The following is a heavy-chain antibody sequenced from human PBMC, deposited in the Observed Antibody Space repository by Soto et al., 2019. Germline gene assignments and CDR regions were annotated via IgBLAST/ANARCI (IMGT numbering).Heavy chain of an antibody. V-gene: IGHV4-38-2*02. D-gene: IGHD2-15*01. CDR1: DYSISSGYY. J-gene: IGHJ5*02. CDR2: IHHTGNT. Sequence: SETLSRTCAVSDYSISSGYYWGWIRQPPGKGLEWIGSIHHTGNTYYNPSLKSRVTISVDTSKNQFSLKLSSVTAADTAVYFCARDTPGLAETNWFEPWGQGTLVTVS. CDR3: ARDTPGLAETNWFEP.